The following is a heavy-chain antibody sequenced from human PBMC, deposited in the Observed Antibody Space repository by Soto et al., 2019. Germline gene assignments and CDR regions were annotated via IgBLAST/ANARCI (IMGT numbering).Heavy chain of an antibody. CDR1: GFTFSRHA. CDR2: LSDSGGSI. V-gene: IGHV3-23*01. CDR3: AKVSSSWYAGFFDL. J-gene: IGHJ4*02. Sequence: EVQLLESGGGLVQPGGSLRLSCTASGFTFSRHAMTWVRQAPGKGLEWVSGLSDSGGSIYYADSVKGRFTISRDNSMNTLYLQMNTLRAEDPAIYYCAKVSSSWYAGFFDLWGQGTLVTVSS. D-gene: IGHD6-13*01.